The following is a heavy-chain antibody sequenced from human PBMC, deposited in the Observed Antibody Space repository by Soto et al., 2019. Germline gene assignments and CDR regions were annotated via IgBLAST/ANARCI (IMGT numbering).Heavy chain of an antibody. J-gene: IGHJ4*02. V-gene: IGHV4-28*01. CDR1: GYSISSSNW. Sequence: PSETLSLTCAVSGYSISSSNWWGWIRQPPGKGLEWIGYIYYSGTTYYNPSLKSRVTMSVDTSKSQFSLKLTSVTAVDTAVYYCARREIQGPIDYWGQGTLGTVAS. CDR2: IYYSGTT. CDR3: ARREIQGPIDY. D-gene: IGHD1-26*01.